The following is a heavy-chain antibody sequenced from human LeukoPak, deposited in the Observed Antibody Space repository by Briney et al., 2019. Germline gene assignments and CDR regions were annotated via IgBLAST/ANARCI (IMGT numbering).Heavy chain of an antibody. CDR1: GYTLTELS. CDR3: ASCPGPCYYYHGMDV. J-gene: IGHJ6*02. CDR2: IIPIFGTA. V-gene: IGHV1-69*13. Sequence: ASVKVSCKVSGYTLTELSMHWVRQAPGQGLEWMGGIIPIFGTANYAQKFQGRVTITADESTSTAYMELSSLRSEDTAVYYCASCPGPCYYYHGMDVWGQGTTVTVSS.